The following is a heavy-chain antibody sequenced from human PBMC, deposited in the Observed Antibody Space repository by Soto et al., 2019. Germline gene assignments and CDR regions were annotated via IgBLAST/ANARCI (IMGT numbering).Heavy chain of an antibody. D-gene: IGHD3-16*01. J-gene: IGHJ5*01. V-gene: IGHV4-30-4*01. CDR3: ARVTFTPNWFDS. Sequence: SETLSLTCTVSGDAISSTDYYWSWIRQAPGKGLELIGYVYYRGSIYYTPSFESRVSISIDTSKNQFSLRLTSVTAADSAVYFCARVTFTPNWFDSWGQGILVTVSS. CDR2: VYYRGSI. CDR1: GDAISSTDYY.